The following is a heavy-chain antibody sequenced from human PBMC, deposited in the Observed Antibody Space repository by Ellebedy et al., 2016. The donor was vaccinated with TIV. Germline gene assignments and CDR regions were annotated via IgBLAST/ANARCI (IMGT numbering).Heavy chain of an antibody. J-gene: IGHJ4*02. CDR1: GFTFSSYA. Sequence: GESLKISXAASGFTFSSYAMHWVRQAPGKGLEWVAVISYDGSNKYYADSVKGRFTISRDNSKNTLYLQMNSLRAEDTAVYYCAKEDIVATNWGQGTLVTVSS. CDR3: AKEDIVATN. V-gene: IGHV3-30-3*01. D-gene: IGHD5-12*01. CDR2: ISYDGSNK.